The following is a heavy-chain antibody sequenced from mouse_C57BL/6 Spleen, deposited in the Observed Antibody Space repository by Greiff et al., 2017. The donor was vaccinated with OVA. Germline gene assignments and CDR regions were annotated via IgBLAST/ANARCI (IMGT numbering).Heavy chain of an antibody. CDR3: VRGSYYGSSFLYAMDD. CDR1: GFTFNTYA. Sequence: EVHLVESGGGLVQPKGSLKLSCAASGFTFNTYAMHWVRQAPGKGLEWVARIRSKSSNYATYYADSVKDRFTISRDDSQSMLYLQMNNLKTEDTAMYYCVRGSYYGSSFLYAMDDWGQGTSVTVSS. V-gene: IGHV10-3*01. J-gene: IGHJ4*01. D-gene: IGHD1-1*01. CDR2: IRSKSSNYAT.